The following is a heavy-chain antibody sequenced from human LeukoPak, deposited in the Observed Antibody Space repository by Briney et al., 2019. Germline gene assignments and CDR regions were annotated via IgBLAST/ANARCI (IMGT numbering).Heavy chain of an antibody. CDR2: INHSGST. Sequence: PSETLSLTCAVYGGSSSGYYWSWIRQPPGKGLEWIGEINHSGSTNYNPSLKSRVTILVDTSKNQFSLKLSSVTAADTAVYYCARGSSYLYAFDIWGQGTMVTVSS. CDR3: ARGSSYLYAFDI. CDR1: GGSSSGYY. J-gene: IGHJ3*02. V-gene: IGHV4-34*01.